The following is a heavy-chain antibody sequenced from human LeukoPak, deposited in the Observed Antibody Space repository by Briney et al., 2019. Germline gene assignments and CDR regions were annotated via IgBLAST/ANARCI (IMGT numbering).Heavy chain of an antibody. D-gene: IGHD3-10*01. CDR3: ARHRASGSGSYYIRYFDY. V-gene: IGHV5-51*01. J-gene: IGHJ4*02. CDR2: IYPGDSDT. CDR1: GYSFSTYW. Sequence: GESLKISSKGSGYSFSTYWIGWVRQMPGKGLEWMGIIYPGDSDTRYSPSFQGQVTISADKPISTAYLQWSSLKASDSAMYYCARHRASGSGSYYIRYFDYWGQGTLVTVSS.